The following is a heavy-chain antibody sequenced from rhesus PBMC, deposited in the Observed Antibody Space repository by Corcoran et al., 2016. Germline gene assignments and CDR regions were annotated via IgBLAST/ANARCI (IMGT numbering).Heavy chain of an antibody. V-gene: IGHV3-8*01. Sequence: EVQLVESGGGLVQPGGSLRLSWVASGFNFSNYGFHWVRQAPGKGLQRVSAIISDGDTTFYTHSVKGRFTISRENAKNTLYLRVDSLKVDDTAVYYCARGASGAGDYWGQGVLVTVSS. J-gene: IGHJ4*01. D-gene: IGHD6-31*01. CDR1: GFNFSNYG. CDR2: IISDGDTT. CDR3: ARGASGAGDY.